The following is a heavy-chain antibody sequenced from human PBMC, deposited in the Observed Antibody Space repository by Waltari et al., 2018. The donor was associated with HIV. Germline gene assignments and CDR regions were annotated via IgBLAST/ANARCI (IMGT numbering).Heavy chain of an antibody. D-gene: IGHD6-13*01. V-gene: IGHV3-23*01. CDR1: AFNISSFG. J-gene: IGHJ6*02. CDR2: ASDSYPNP. CDR3: GKDLPGRNWSQVIHSGLDV. Sequence: EVQFLESGGKLVQTGGSLRLSGVVCAFNISSFGFSWVRQAPGSALQSVSMASDSYPNPHVAASRRGRFTLSRDTSTNTLYLQSGSRRPEDTATYYCGKDLPGRNWSQVIHSGLDVWGQGTTVTVSS.